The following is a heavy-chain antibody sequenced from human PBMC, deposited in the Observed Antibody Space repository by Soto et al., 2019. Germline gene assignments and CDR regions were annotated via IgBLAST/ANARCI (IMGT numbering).Heavy chain of an antibody. V-gene: IGHV3-30-3*01. CDR3: AREGTRAITFGGVIYY. D-gene: IGHD3-16*02. CDR1: GFTFSSYA. CDR2: ISYDGSNK. J-gene: IGHJ4*02. Sequence: QVQLVESGGGVVQPGRSLRLSCAASGFTFSSYAMHWVRQAPGKGLEWVAVISYDGSNKYYADSVKGRFTISRDNSKNTLYLQMNSLRAEDTAVYYCAREGTRAITFGGVIYYWGQGTLVTVSS.